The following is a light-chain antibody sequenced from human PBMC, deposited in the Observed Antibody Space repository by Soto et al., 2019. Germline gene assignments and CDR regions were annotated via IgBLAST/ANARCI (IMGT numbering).Light chain of an antibody. CDR1: QTISNY. CDR3: QQYYIYAT. J-gene: IGKJ1*01. V-gene: IGKV1-5*03. Sequence: DIQMTQSPSTLSASVGDRVTITCRASQTISNYLTWYQQRPGKAPKLLIYRSSILPNGVPSRFSGSGSGTEFPLTISSLQPDDSASYYCQQYYIYATFGQGTRVEI. CDR2: RSS.